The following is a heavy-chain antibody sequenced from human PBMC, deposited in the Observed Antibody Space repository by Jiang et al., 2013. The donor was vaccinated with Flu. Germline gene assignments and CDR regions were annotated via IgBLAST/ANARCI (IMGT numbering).Heavy chain of an antibody. J-gene: IGHJ6*02. CDR1: GYTFTSYA. V-gene: IGHV7-4-1*02. Sequence: CKASGYTFTSYAMNWVRQAPGQGLEWMGWINTNTGNPTYAQGFTGRFVFSLDTSVSTAYLQISSLKAEDTAVYYCASVSYGGNSWVRYYYGMDVWGQGTTITVSS. CDR2: INTNTGNP. CDR3: ASVSYGGNSWVRYYYGMDV. D-gene: IGHD4-23*01.